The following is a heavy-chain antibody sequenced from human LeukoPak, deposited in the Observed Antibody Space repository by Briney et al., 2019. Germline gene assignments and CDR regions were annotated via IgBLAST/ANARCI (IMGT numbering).Heavy chain of an antibody. D-gene: IGHD2-2*01. CDR2: ISGSGDKT. Sequence: GRSLRLSCAASGFTFDDYAMHWVRQAPGKGLEWVSSISGSGDKTYYADSVKGRFTISRGNSRNTLYVQMNSLRAEDTAVYYCAKDCSSASCQRLFDSWGQGTLVTVSS. V-gene: IGHV3-23*01. J-gene: IGHJ4*02. CDR3: AKDCSSASCQRLFDS. CDR1: GFTFDDYA.